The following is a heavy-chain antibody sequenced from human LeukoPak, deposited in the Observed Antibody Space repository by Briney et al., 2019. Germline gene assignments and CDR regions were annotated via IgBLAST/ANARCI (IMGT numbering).Heavy chain of an antibody. CDR1: GYTFTGYY. D-gene: IGHD5-18*01. CDR2: INPNSGGT. Sequence: GASVKVSCKASGYTFTGYYMHWVRQAPGQGLECMGCINPNSGGTNYAQKFQGRVTMTRDTSISTAYMELSRLRSDDTAVYYCARDGLGYSYGNRFAFDIWGQGTMVTVSS. J-gene: IGHJ3*02. CDR3: ARDGLGYSYGNRFAFDI. V-gene: IGHV1-2*02.